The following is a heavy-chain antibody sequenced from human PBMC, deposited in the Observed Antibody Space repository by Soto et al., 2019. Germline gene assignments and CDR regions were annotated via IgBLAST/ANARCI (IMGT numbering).Heavy chain of an antibody. D-gene: IGHD4-17*01. CDR1: GGSVSDKTYY. Sequence: SETLSLTCSVSGGSVSDKTYYWSWIRQPPGKRLEWIGYVYYSGTTNYNPSLKSRVTISVDLSKNRFSLRLSSVTTADTALYYCARTTAVPNTLRSRYFFDYWGQGTLATVSP. CDR3: ARTTAVPNTLRSRYFFDY. V-gene: IGHV4-61*01. CDR2: VYYSGTT. J-gene: IGHJ4*02.